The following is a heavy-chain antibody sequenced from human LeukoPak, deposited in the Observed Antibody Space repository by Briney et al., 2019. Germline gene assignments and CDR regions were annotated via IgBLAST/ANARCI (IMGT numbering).Heavy chain of an antibody. Sequence: GGSLRLSCAASGFTFSSYAMHWVRQAPGKGLEYVSAISSNGGSTYYANSVKGRFTISRDNSKNTLYLQMGSLRAEDMAVYYCASGARIQLWLGDYWGQGTLVTVSS. CDR1: GFTFSSYA. J-gene: IGHJ4*02. D-gene: IGHD5-18*01. CDR2: ISSNGGST. V-gene: IGHV3-64*01. CDR3: ASGARIQLWLGDY.